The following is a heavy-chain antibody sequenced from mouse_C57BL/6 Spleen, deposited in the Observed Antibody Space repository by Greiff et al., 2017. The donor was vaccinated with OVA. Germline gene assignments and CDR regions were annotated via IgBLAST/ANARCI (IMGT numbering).Heavy chain of an antibody. Sequence: EVQLQQSGPELVKPGASVKISCKASGYTFTDYYMNWVKQSHGKSLEWIGDINPNNGGTSYNQKFKGKATLTVDKSSSTAYMELRSLTSEDSAVYYCAGEGGDTLYYFDYWGQGTTLTVSS. CDR2: INPNNGGT. CDR1: GYTFTDYY. CDR3: AGEGGDTLYYFDY. J-gene: IGHJ2*01. D-gene: IGHD3-2*01. V-gene: IGHV1-26*01.